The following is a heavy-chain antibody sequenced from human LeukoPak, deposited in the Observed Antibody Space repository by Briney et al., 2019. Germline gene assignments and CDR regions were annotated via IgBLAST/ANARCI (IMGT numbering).Heavy chain of an antibody. J-gene: IGHJ6*04. CDR2: ISETRRFT. V-gene: IGHV3-23*01. CDR3: AKDEIYRVSVTGRGRGMDV. D-gene: IGHD6-19*01. CDR1: GFTFSKYA. Sequence: GGSLRLSCAASGFTFSKYAMSWFRQAPGRGLEWVSTISETRRFTYYADSVKGRSTISRDNSKDTLYLDMDSRRAEDAAVYYCAKDEIYRVSVTGRGRGMDVWGKRTTVTVSS.